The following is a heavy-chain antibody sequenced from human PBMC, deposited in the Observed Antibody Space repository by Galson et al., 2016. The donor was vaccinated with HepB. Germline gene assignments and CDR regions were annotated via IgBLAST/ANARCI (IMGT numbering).Heavy chain of an antibody. CDR1: GDSVSSNSAA. D-gene: IGHD1-26*01. CDR2: TYYRSKWYN. V-gene: IGHV6-1*01. Sequence: CAISGDSVSSNSAAWNWIRQPPSRGLEWLGRTYYRSKWYNDYAVSVKSRITINPDTSKNQFSLQLGSVTPEDTAVYYCAGDGEWDVFHYWGQGILVTVSS. J-gene: IGHJ4*02. CDR3: AGDGEWDVFHY.